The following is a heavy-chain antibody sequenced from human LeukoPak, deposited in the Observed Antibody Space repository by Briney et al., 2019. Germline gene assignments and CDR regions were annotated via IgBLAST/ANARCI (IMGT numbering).Heavy chain of an antibody. D-gene: IGHD1-26*01. CDR3: AKSLGRGSPGMDV. CDR2: ISGSGAST. V-gene: IGHV3-23*01. CDR1: GFTFSSYA. Sequence: GGSLRLSCAASGFTFSSYAMGWVRQAPGKGLEWVSAISGSGASTYSADSVKGRFTLSRDISKNTLYLQMNSLRAEDTAVYYCAKSLGRGSPGMDVWGQGTTVTVTS. J-gene: IGHJ6*02.